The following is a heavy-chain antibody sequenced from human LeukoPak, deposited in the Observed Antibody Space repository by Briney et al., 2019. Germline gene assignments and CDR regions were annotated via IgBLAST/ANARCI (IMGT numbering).Heavy chain of an antibody. D-gene: IGHD5-24*01. CDR3: AKWRWRKSEYGD. J-gene: IGHJ4*02. CDR2: IKHDGSGK. V-gene: IGHV3-7*01. Sequence: GGSLRLSCEASGFSFSDHWMGWVRQAPAKGLECVADIKHDGSGKEYVDSVKGRFTIPRDNAKNSVYLEMSSLRAEDTAVYYCAKWRWRKSEYGDWGQGTLVTVSS. CDR1: GFSFSDHW.